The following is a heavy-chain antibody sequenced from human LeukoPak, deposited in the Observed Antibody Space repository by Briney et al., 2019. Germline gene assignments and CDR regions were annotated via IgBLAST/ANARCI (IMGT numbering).Heavy chain of an antibody. V-gene: IGHV3-23*01. Sequence: PGGSPRLSCAASGFTFSSYAMTWVRQAPGKGLEWVSTISSSTGITYYADSVKGRFTISRDNSKNTVYLQMGSLRAEDTAVYYCARKKCGGDCNSFNWFDPWGQGTLVTVSS. J-gene: IGHJ5*02. D-gene: IGHD2-21*02. CDR1: GFTFSSYA. CDR2: ISSSTGIT. CDR3: ARKKCGGDCNSFNWFDP.